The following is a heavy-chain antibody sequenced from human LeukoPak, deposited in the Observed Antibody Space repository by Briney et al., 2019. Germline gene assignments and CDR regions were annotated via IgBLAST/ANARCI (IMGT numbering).Heavy chain of an antibody. V-gene: IGHV4-34*01. J-gene: IGHJ5*02. Sequence: SETLSLTCTVYGGSFSGYYWSWIRQPPGKGLEWIGEINHSGSTNYNPSLKSRVTIPVDTSKNQFSLKLSSVTAADTAVYYCARELDIVVVVAASLVLYRWFDPWGQGTLVTVSS. D-gene: IGHD2-15*01. CDR1: GGSFSGYY. CDR2: INHSGST. CDR3: ARELDIVVVVAASLVLYRWFDP.